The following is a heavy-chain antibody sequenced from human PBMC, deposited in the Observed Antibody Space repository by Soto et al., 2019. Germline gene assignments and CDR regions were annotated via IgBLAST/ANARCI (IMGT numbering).Heavy chain of an antibody. CDR1: GFTFSSYA. CDR3: AKDRDSSRRYYYGMDV. J-gene: IGHJ6*02. V-gene: IGHV3-23*01. Sequence: PGGSLRLSCAASGFTFSSYAMSWVRQAPGKGLEWVSAISGSGGSTYYADSVKGRFTISRDNSKNTLYLQMNSLRAEDTAVYYCAKDRDSSRRYYYGMDVWGQGTTVTVSS. CDR2: ISGSGGST. D-gene: IGHD6-19*01.